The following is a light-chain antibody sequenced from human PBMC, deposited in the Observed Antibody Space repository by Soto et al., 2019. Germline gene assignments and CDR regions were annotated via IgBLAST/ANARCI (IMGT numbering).Light chain of an antibody. CDR2: AAS. V-gene: IGKV1-39*01. CDR1: QSIHRY. J-gene: IGKJ1*01. CDR3: QQSYSAPVT. Sequence: DIQLTQYPASVSTSGVDRGTITCRASQSIHRYLNWYRPKPGKAAKLLIFAASSLQSGVPSRFSGIGSGTEFTLPISSLQPEDFATYYGQQSYSAPVTFGQGPKVEFK.